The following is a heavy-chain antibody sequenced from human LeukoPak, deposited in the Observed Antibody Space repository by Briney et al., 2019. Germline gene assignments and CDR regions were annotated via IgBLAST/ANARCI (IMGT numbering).Heavy chain of an antibody. D-gene: IGHD1-26*01. CDR3: ARIISYSGSYSGWFDP. V-gene: IGHV2-70*01. CDR1: GFSLSTSGMR. J-gene: IGHJ5*02. CDR2: IDWDDDK. Sequence: ESGPTLVNPTQTLTLTCTFSGFSLSTSGMRVSWILQPPGKALEWLALIDWDDDKYYSTSLKTRLTISKDTSKNQVVLTMTNMDPVDTATYYCARIISYSGSYSGWFDPWGQGTLVTVSS.